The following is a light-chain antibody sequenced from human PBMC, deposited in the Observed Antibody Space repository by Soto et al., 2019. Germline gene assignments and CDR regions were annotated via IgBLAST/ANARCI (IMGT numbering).Light chain of an antibody. Sequence: EIVMTQSPATLSVSPGERVTLSCRASQSVSSNLAWYQQKPGQAPRLLIYGASTRATGIPARFSGSGSGTEFTLTISSLQSEDVAVYYCQQYNNWPLTFGGGTKVEIK. CDR2: GAS. V-gene: IGKV3-15*01. J-gene: IGKJ4*01. CDR3: QQYNNWPLT. CDR1: QSVSSN.